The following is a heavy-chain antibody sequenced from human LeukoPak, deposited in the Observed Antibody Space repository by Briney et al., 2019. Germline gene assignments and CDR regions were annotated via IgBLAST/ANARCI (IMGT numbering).Heavy chain of an antibody. J-gene: IGHJ6*03. D-gene: IGHD1-7*01. V-gene: IGHV1-46*01. CDR1: GYTFTSYY. Sequence: ASVKVSCKASGYTFTSYYMHWVRQAPGQGLEWMGIINPSGGSTSYAQKFQGRVTMTRDMSTSTVYMELSSLRSEDTAVYYCARNPRGTGTTDYYIDVWGKGTTVTVSS. CDR2: INPSGGST. CDR3: ARNPRGTGTTDYYIDV.